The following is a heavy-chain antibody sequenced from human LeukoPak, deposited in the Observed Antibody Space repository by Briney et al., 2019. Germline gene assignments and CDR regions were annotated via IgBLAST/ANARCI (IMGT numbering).Heavy chain of an antibody. Sequence: GGSLRLSCAASGFTFSNYAMSWVRQAPGKGLKWVANIKTDGSQIYYVDSVKGRFTISRDNAKNSLYLQMNSLRAEDTAVYYCARDLNWETYWGQGTLVSVSS. CDR1: GFTFSNYA. V-gene: IGHV3-7*01. D-gene: IGHD7-27*01. CDR3: ARDLNWETY. CDR2: IKTDGSQI. J-gene: IGHJ4*02.